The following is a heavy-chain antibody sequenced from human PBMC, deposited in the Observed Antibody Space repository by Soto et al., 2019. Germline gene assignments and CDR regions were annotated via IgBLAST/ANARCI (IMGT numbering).Heavy chain of an antibody. CDR3: AKGKGLTVSSTNY. CDR1: GFTFSSYA. Sequence: EVQLLESGGGLVQPGGSLRLSCAASGFTFSSYAMSWVRQAPGMGLEWVSGIIGSGTSTSYADSVKGRFTISRDNSKNTLFLQMNSLRAEDTAVYYCAKGKGLTVSSTNYWGQGTLVTVSS. J-gene: IGHJ4*02. CDR2: IIGSGTST. V-gene: IGHV3-23*01. D-gene: IGHD2-2*01.